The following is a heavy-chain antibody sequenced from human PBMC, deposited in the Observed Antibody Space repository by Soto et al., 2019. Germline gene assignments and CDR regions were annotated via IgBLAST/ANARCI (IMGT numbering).Heavy chain of an antibody. CDR1: GYTFTSYY. CDR3: ARASGGNIYYYYGMDV. Sequence: GASVKVSCKASGYTFTSYYMHWVLQAPGQGLEWMGIINPSGGSTSYAQKFQGRVTMTRDTSTSTVYMELSSLRSEDTAVYYCARASGGNIYYYYGMDVWGQGTTVTVSS. CDR2: INPSGGST. J-gene: IGHJ6*02. V-gene: IGHV1-46*01. D-gene: IGHD2-15*01.